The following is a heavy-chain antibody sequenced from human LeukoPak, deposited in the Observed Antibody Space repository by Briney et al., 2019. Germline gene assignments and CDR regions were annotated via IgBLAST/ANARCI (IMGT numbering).Heavy chain of an antibody. CDR1: GFTFSSYW. D-gene: IGHD2-15*01. J-gene: IGHJ6*04. Sequence: PGGSLRLSCAASGFTFSSYWMSWVRQAPGRGLEWVANIKQDGSEKYYVDSVKGRFTISRDNAKNSLYLQMNSLRAEDTAVYYCARAGCSGGSCYSGGLYYYYYGMDVWGKGTTVTVSS. V-gene: IGHV3-7*03. CDR2: IKQDGSEK. CDR3: ARAGCSGGSCYSGGLYYYYYGMDV.